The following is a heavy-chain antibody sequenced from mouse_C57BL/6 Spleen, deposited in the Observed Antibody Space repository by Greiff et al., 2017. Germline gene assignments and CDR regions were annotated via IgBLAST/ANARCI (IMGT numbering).Heavy chain of an antibody. D-gene: IGHD1-1*02. CDR2: INPNNGGT. CDR1: GYTFTDYN. CDR3: ARSGWLRNFDV. V-gene: IGHV1-18*01. Sequence: EVKLQESGPELVKPGASVKIPCKASGYTFTDYNMDWVKQSHGKSLEWIGDINPNNGGTIYNQKFKGKATLTVDKSSSTAYMELRSLTSEDTAVYYCARSGWLRNFDVWGTGTTVTVSS. J-gene: IGHJ1*03.